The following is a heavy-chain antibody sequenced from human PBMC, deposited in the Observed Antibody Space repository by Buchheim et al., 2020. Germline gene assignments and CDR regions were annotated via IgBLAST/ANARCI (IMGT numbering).Heavy chain of an antibody. V-gene: IGHV3-15*01. Sequence: EVQLVESGGGLVKPGGSLRLSCAASGFTFNNAWMSWVRQAPGKGLEWVGHIKSKADGGTTDYAAPVKGRFTISRADSKNTLYLQMNSLKTEDTAVYYCGYYDSSGYFDYWGQGTL. J-gene: IGHJ4*02. CDR3: GYYDSSGYFDY. D-gene: IGHD3-22*01. CDR1: GFTFNNAW. CDR2: IKSKADGGTT.